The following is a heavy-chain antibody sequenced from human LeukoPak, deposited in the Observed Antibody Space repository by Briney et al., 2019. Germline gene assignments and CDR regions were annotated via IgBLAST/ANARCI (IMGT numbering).Heavy chain of an antibody. J-gene: IGHJ4*02. CDR1: GGTFSSYA. CDR2: IIPIFGTA. CDR3: ARGLLRVPRLSWY. Sequence: SVKVSCKASGGTFSSYAISWVRQAPGQGLEWMGGIIPIFGTANYAQKFQGRVTITADESTSTAYMELSSLRSEVTAVYYCARGLLRVPRLSWYWGQGTLVTISS. V-gene: IGHV1-69*01.